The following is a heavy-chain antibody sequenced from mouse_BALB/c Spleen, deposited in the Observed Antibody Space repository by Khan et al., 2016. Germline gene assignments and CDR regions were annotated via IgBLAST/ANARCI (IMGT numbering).Heavy chain of an antibody. CDR3: ARSDDYDDYYVMDY. D-gene: IGHD2-4*01. CDR1: GYSFTGYN. Sequence: VQLQQSGPELEKPGASVKMSCKASGYSFTGYNMNWVTQTNGKSLEWIGNIDPYYGGSTYNQKFKGKATLTVDKSSSTAYMQLKSLTSEDSAVYYCARSDDYDDYYVMDYWGQGTSATGSS. V-gene: IGHV1-39*01. J-gene: IGHJ4*01. CDR2: IDPYYGGS.